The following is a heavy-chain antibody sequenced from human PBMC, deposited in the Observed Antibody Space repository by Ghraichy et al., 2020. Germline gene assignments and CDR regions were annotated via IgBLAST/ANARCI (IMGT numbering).Heavy chain of an antibody. Sequence: GGSLRLSCAASGFTFSDHYMDWVRQAPGKGLEWVGRTRNKANSYTTEYAASVKGRFTISRDDSKNSLYLQMNSLKTEDTAVYYCAREVGIQLWLDYYYYMDVWGKGTTVTVSS. V-gene: IGHV3-72*01. J-gene: IGHJ6*03. CDR2: TRNKANSYTT. D-gene: IGHD5-18*01. CDR1: GFTFSDHY. CDR3: AREVGIQLWLDYYYYMDV.